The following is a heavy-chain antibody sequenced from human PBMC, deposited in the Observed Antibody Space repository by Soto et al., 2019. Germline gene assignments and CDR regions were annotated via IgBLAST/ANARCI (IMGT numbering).Heavy chain of an antibody. V-gene: IGHV4-59*08. Sequence: PSETLSLTCTVSVGSISSYYWSWIRQPPGKGLEWIGYIYYSGSTNYNPSLKSRVTISVDTSKNQFSLKLSSVTAADTAVYYCAGARAAAGTDGASGYYYYYYVDVWGKGTTVTVSS. CDR2: IYYSGST. CDR3: AGARAAAGTDGASGYYYYYYVDV. CDR1: VGSISSYY. J-gene: IGHJ6*03. D-gene: IGHD6-13*01.